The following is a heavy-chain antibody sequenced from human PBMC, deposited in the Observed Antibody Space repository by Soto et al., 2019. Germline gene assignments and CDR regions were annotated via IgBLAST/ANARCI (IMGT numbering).Heavy chain of an antibody. CDR2: ISSSGSTI. D-gene: IGHD6-13*01. Sequence: GWSLRLSCAASGFTFSDYYMSWIRQAPGKGLEWVSYISSSGSTIYYADSVKGRFTISRDNAKNSLYLQMNSLRAEDTAVYYCERDSRSSWTPLYYYGMDVWGQGTKVTVS. V-gene: IGHV3-11*01. CDR1: GFTFSDYY. CDR3: ERDSRSSWTPLYYYGMDV. J-gene: IGHJ6*02.